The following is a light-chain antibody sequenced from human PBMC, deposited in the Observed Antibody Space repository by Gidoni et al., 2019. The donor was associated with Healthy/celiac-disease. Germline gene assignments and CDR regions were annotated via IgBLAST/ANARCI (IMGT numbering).Light chain of an antibody. CDR1: QSVSSSY. J-gene: IGKJ2*03. Sequence: EIVLTQSPGTLSLSPGESATLSCRASQSVSSSYLAWYQQKPGQAPRLRIYGASSRATGIPDRFSGSGSGTDFTLTISRLEPEDFAVYYCQQYGSSPESFGQGTKLEIK. CDR3: QQYGSSPES. V-gene: IGKV3-20*01. CDR2: GAS.